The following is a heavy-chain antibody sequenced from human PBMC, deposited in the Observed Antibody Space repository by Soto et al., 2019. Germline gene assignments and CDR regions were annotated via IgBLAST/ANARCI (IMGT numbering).Heavy chain of an antibody. J-gene: IGHJ6*02. D-gene: IGHD2-21*01. CDR3: AKDIRPTRAYGMDV. CDR1: GFTFSSYA. V-gene: IGHV3-23*01. Sequence: GGSLRLSCAASGFTFSSYAMSWVRQSPGKGLEWVSAISGSGGSTYYADSVKGRFTISRDNSKNTLYLQMNSLRAEDTAVYYCAKDIRPTRAYGMDVWGQGTTVPVSS. CDR2: ISGSGGST.